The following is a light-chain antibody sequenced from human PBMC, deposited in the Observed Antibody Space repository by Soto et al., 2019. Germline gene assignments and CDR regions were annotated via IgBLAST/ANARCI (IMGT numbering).Light chain of an antibody. CDR2: DDN. V-gene: IGLV1-51*01. CDR3: GSWDSSLSAYV. Sequence: QSVLTQPPSVSAAPGQKVTISYSGSSSNIGGNSVSWYQQLPGTAPKLLIYDDNKRPSGIPDRFSGSKSGTSATLGITVFQTGDEADYYCGSWDSSLSAYVFGTGTKSPS. J-gene: IGLJ1*01. CDR1: SSNIGGNS.